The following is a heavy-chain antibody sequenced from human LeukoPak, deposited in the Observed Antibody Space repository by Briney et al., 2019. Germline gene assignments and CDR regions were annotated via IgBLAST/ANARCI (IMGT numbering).Heavy chain of an antibody. V-gene: IGHV3-11*01. D-gene: IGHD7-27*01. CDR1: GFTFSDYY. J-gene: IGHJ4*02. Sequence: GGSLRLSCAASGFTFSDYYMSWIRQAPGKGLEGVSYISSSCSTIYYADSVKGRFTISRDNAKNSLYLQMNSLRAEDTAVYYCARDRELGMGGLDYWGQGTLVTVSS. CDR2: ISSSCSTI. CDR3: ARDRELGMGGLDY.